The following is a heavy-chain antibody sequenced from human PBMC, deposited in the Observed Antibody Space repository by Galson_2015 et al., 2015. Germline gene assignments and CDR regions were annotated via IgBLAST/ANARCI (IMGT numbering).Heavy chain of an antibody. V-gene: IGHV3-21*01. Sequence: SLRLSCAASGFTFSGYSMNWVRQAPGKGLEWVSSISSSSSYIYYADSVKSRFTISRDNAKNSLYLQMNSLRAEDTAVYYCARDDYSNYEAGWFDPWGQGTLVTVSS. CDR3: ARDDYSNYEAGWFDP. J-gene: IGHJ5*02. CDR1: GFTFSGYS. CDR2: ISSSSSYI. D-gene: IGHD4-11*01.